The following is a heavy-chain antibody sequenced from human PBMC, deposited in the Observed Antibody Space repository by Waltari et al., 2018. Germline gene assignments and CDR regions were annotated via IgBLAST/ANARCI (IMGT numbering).Heavy chain of an antibody. CDR1: GFTFSSYG. CDR2: IWYDGSNK. CDR3: ARGLYYDFWSGYGMDV. D-gene: IGHD3-3*01. V-gene: IGHV3-33*01. Sequence: QVQLVESGGGVVQPGRSLRLSCAASGFTFSSYGMHWVRQAPGKGLEWVAVIWYDGSNKYYADSVKGRFTISRDNSKNTLYLQMNSPRAEDTAVYYCARGLYYDFWSGYGMDVWGQGTTVTVSS. J-gene: IGHJ6*02.